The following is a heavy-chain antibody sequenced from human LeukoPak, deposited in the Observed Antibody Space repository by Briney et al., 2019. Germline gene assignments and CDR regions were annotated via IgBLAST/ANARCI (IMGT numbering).Heavy chain of an antibody. V-gene: IGHV3-48*03. D-gene: IGHD6-19*01. CDR2: ISSSGSTR. CDR3: TREEVAGTDY. Sequence: GGSLRLSCAASGFTFSSYEMNWVRQAPGKGLEWVSYISSSGSTRYYADSVKGRFTISRDDAKNSLYLQMNSLRAEDTAVYYCTREEVAGTDYWGQGTLVTVSS. J-gene: IGHJ4*02. CDR1: GFTFSSYE.